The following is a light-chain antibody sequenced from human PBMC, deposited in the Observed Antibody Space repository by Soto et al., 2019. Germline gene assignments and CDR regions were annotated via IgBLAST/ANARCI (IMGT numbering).Light chain of an antibody. J-gene: IGKJ5*01. CDR3: QQYDNLPIT. Sequence: DIQITQSPTTLSGSVGERVTITCRASQSISSWLAWYQQKPGKAPKLLIYDASNLETGVPSRFSGSGSGTDFTFTISSLQPEDIATYYCQQYDNLPITFGQGTRLEIK. CDR1: QSISSW. V-gene: IGKV1-33*01. CDR2: DAS.